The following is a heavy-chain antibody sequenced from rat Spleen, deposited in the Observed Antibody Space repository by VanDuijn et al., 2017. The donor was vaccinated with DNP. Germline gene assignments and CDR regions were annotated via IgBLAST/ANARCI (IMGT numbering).Heavy chain of an antibody. CDR2: INSAGST. CDR3: ARGDILRSFDY. J-gene: IGHJ2*01. D-gene: IGHD1-6*01. V-gene: IGHV3-3*01. Sequence: EVQLQESGPGLVKPSQSLSLICSVTGYSITSSYRWTWIRKFPGHKLEWMGYINSAGSTNYNPSLKGRISITSDTSKNQFFLQVNSVTTEDTATYYCARGDILRSFDYWGQGVMVTVSS. CDR1: GYSITSSYR.